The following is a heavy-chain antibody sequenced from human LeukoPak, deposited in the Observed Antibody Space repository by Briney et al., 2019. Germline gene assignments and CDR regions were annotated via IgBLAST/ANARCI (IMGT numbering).Heavy chain of an antibody. CDR3: ARNDSGGYDY. CDR1: VYTFTSFG. D-gene: IGHD2-21*01. Sequence: GASVTVSFKASVYTFTSFGISWVRQAPGQGLEGMGWISTYNGYAKYAQNVQGRVTMTTDTSTSTTYMELRSLRSDDTAVYYCARNDSGGYDYWGQGTLVTVSS. J-gene: IGHJ4*02. V-gene: IGHV1-18*01. CDR2: ISTYNGYA.